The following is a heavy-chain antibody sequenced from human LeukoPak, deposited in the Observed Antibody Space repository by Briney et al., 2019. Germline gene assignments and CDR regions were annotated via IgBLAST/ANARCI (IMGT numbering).Heavy chain of an antibody. CDR2: IYYSGST. CDR1: GGSISSYY. CDR3: ARQGGAVARIDY. V-gene: IGHV4-59*08. J-gene: IGHJ4*02. Sequence: PSETLSLTCTVSGGSISSYYWSWIRQPPGKGLEWIGYIYYSGSTNYNPSLKSRVTISVDTSKNQFSLKLSSVTAADTAVYYCARQGGAVARIDYWGQGTLVTVSS. D-gene: IGHD6-19*01.